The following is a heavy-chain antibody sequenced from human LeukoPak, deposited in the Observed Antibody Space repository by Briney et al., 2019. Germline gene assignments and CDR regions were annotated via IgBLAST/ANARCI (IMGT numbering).Heavy chain of an antibody. Sequence: SETLSLTCTVSGGSISGYYWSWIRQPPGKGLEWIGYIYYSESTNYNPSLKSRVIISVDTSKNQFSLKLSSVTAADTAVYYCERLFANENYYYYRLDVWGQGTTVTVSS. CDR1: GGSISGYY. D-gene: IGHD1-1*01. CDR2: IYYSEST. J-gene: IGHJ6*02. CDR3: ERLFANENYYYYRLDV. V-gene: IGHV4-59*08.